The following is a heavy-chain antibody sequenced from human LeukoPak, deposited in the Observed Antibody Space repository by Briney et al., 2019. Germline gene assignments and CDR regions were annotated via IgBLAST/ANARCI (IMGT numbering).Heavy chain of an antibody. D-gene: IGHD3-22*01. CDR1: GYTFTSYY. J-gene: IGHJ4*02. CDR3: ARVVGSSGYLY. V-gene: IGHV1-46*01. Sequence: ASVKVSCKASGYTFTSYYMHWVRQAPGQGLEWMGIINPSGASTSYAQKFQGRVTTTRDTSTSTVYMELSSLRSEDTAVYYCARVVGSSGYLYWGQGTLVTVSS. CDR2: INPSGAST.